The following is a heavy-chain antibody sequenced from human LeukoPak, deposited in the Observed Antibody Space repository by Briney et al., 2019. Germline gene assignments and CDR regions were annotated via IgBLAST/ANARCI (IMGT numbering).Heavy chain of an antibody. CDR2: ISAYNGST. CDR1: GYTFTSYG. Sequence: ASVKVSCKTSGYTFTSYGISWVRQAPGQGLEWMGWISAYNGSTNYAQKLQGRVTMTTVTSTSTAYMELRSLRSDDTAVYYCARDLSGSSFDYWGQGTLVTVSS. CDR3: ARDLSGSSFDY. J-gene: IGHJ4*02. V-gene: IGHV1-18*01. D-gene: IGHD1-26*01.